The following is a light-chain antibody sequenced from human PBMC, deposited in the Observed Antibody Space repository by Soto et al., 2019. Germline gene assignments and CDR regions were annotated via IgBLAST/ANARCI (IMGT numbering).Light chain of an antibody. V-gene: IGLV2-14*01. J-gene: IGLJ1*01. CDR3: CSYATGSVYV. CDR2: DVS. Sequence: QSALTQPASVSGSPGQSITISCTGTSSDVGGYNYVSWYQQHPGKVPKLTMFDVSNRPSGVSNRFSASKSGNTASLTISGLQAEDEADYFCCSYATGSVYVFGAGTKVTVL. CDR1: SSDVGGYNY.